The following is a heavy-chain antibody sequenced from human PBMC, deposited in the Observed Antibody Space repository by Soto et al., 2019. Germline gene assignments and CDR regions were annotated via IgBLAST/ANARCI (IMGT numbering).Heavy chain of an antibody. Sequence: EVQLVESGGGLVQPGGSLRLSCAASGFTFSSYSMNWVRQAPGKGLEWVSYISSSSSTIYYADSVKGRFTISRDNAKKSLYLQMNSLRAEDTAVYYCARGTGYYYYYYMDVWGKGTTVTVSS. CDR1: GFTFSSYS. CDR3: ARGTGYYYYYYMDV. D-gene: IGHD3-10*01. CDR2: ISSSSSTI. J-gene: IGHJ6*03. V-gene: IGHV3-48*01.